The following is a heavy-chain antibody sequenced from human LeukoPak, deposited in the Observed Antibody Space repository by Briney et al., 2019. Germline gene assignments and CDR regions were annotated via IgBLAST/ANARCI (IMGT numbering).Heavy chain of an antibody. CDR2: IIPIFGTA. CDR1: GYTFTSYA. J-gene: IGHJ6*03. CDR3: ASCYSSSWYKGGYYYYYMDV. D-gene: IGHD6-13*01. V-gene: IGHV1-69*13. Sequence: ASVTVSCKASGYTFTSYAMHWVRQAPGQRLEWMGGIIPIFGTANYAQKFQGRVTITADESTSTAYMELSSLRSEDTAVYYCASCYSSSWYKGGYYYYYMDVWGKGTTVTISS.